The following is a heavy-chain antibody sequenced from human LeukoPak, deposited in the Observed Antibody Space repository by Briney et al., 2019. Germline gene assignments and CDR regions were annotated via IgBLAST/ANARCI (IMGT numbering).Heavy chain of an antibody. Sequence: NSGGSLRLSCAASGFTFSDYYMSWIRQAPGKGLEWVSYISSSGSTIYYADSVKGRFTISRDNAKNSLYLQMNSLRAEDTAVYYCARDNGPPLYCSSTSCYVGREFQHWGQGTLVTVSS. CDR1: GFTFSDYY. D-gene: IGHD2-2*01. CDR2: ISSSGSTI. V-gene: IGHV3-11*04. CDR3: ARDNGPPLYCSSTSCYVGREFQH. J-gene: IGHJ1*01.